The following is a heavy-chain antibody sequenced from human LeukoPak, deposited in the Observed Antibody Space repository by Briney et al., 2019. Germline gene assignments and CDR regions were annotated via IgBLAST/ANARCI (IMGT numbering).Heavy chain of an antibody. CDR3: ARDQPSYYGSGSYYKRGAWFDP. CDR1: GGSISSYY. Sequence: PSETLSLTCTVSGGSISSYYWRWIRQPPGKGLEWIGYIYYSGSTNYNPSLKSRVTISVDTSKNQFSLKLSSVTAADTAVYYCARDQPSYYGSGSYYKRGAWFDPWGQGTLVTVSS. D-gene: IGHD3-10*01. CDR2: IYYSGST. J-gene: IGHJ5*02. V-gene: IGHV4-59*01.